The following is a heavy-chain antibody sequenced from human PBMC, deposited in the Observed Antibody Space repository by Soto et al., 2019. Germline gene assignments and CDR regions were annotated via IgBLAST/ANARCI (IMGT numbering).Heavy chain of an antibody. CDR3: ARPKSIAVARRGNRFDP. D-gene: IGHD6-19*01. J-gene: IGHJ5*02. V-gene: IGHV4-39*01. Sequence: SETLSLTCTVSGGPISSSSYYWGWIRQPPGKGLEWIGSIYYSGSTYYNPSLKSRVTISVDTSKNQFSLKLSSVTAADTAVYYCARPKSIAVARRGNRFDPWGQGTLVTVSS. CDR1: GGPISSSSYY. CDR2: IYYSGST.